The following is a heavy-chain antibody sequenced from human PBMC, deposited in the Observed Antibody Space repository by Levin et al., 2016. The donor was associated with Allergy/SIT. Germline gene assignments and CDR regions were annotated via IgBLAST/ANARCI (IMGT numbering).Heavy chain of an antibody. CDR2: FDPEDGET. Sequence: ASVKVSCKVSGYTLTELSMHWVRQAPGKGLEWMGGFDPEDGETIYAQKFQGRVTMTEDTSTDTAYMELSSLRSEDTAVYYCARDYDFWSGPGAFDIWGQGTMVTVSS. J-gene: IGHJ3*02. CDR3: ARDYDFWSGPGAFDI. CDR1: GYTLTELS. D-gene: IGHD3-3*01. V-gene: IGHV1-24*01.